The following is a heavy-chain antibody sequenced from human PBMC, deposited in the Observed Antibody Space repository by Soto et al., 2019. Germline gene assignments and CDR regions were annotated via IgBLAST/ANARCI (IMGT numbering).Heavy chain of an antibody. D-gene: IGHD2-8*01. Sequence: SETLSLTCAVSSGSIRSSNWWSWVRQSPGKGLEWIGEIFHNGNAYYNPSLNSRVTISVDTSKNQFSLNLRSVTAADTAVYYCARRTWGMDVWGQGATVTVSS. V-gene: IGHV4-4*02. CDR2: IFHNGNA. CDR1: SGSIRSSNW. CDR3: ARRTWGMDV. J-gene: IGHJ6*02.